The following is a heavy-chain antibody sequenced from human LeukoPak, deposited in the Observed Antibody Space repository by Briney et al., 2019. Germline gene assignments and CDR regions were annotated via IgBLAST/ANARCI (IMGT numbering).Heavy chain of an antibody. CDR2: ISGGGST. D-gene: IGHD2-15*01. CDR1: GFTFNSFA. CDR3: AKSGLNRFDY. Sequence: GGSLRLSCAASGFTFNSFAVSWVRQAPGKGLEWVSAISGGGSTYYADSVKGRFTISRDNSKNTLYLQMNSLRAEDTAVYYCAKSGLNRFDYWGQGTLVTVSS. J-gene: IGHJ4*02. V-gene: IGHV3-23*01.